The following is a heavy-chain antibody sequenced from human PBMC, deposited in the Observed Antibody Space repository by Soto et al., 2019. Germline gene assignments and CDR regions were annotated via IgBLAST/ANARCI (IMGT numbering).Heavy chain of an antibody. Sequence: GGSLRLSCASSGFTFRNYAMTWARQAPGKGLEWVSSLLRSGSSAYYADSVRGRFTISSDTSANSLYLQMDNLRAEDTAIYYCAKDAISGDGIWLMDSWGQGTVVTVSS. J-gene: IGHJ5*02. CDR2: LLRSGSSA. D-gene: IGHD4-17*01. CDR3: AKDAISGDGIWLMDS. V-gene: IGHV3-23*01. CDR1: GFTFRNYA.